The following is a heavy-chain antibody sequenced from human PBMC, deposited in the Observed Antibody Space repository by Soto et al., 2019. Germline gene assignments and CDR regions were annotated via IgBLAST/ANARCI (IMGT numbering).Heavy chain of an antibody. Sequence: QIQLVQSGTEMKKPGASVKVSCKASGYTFTTYGITWVRQAPGQGLEWMGWINPYNGNTNYPQKFQGRVTMTTDTTTSRAYMELRSRRSDDTAVYYCARGVAAASDYWGQGTLITVSS. CDR1: GYTFTTYG. CDR3: ARGVAAASDY. D-gene: IGHD6-19*01. J-gene: IGHJ4*02. V-gene: IGHV1-18*01. CDR2: INPYNGNT.